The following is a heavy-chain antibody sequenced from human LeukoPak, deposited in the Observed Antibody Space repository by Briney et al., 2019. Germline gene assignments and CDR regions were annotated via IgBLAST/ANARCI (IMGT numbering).Heavy chain of an antibody. Sequence: SVKVSCKASGGTFSSYAISWVRQAPGQGLEWMGGIIPIFGTANYAQKFQGRVTITADESTSTAYMELRSLRSDDTAVYYCARVGSGSYEFDPWGQGTLVAVSS. V-gene: IGHV1-69*13. CDR2: IIPIFGTA. CDR3: ARVGSGSYEFDP. J-gene: IGHJ5*02. D-gene: IGHD3-10*01. CDR1: GGTFSSYA.